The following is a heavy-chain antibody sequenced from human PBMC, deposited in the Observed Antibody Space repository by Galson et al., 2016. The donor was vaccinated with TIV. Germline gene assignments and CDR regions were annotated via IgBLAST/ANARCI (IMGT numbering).Heavy chain of an antibody. V-gene: IGHV6-1*01. Sequence: CAISGDSVSSNSAAWNWIGQSPSRGLEWLGRTYCRSRCYYDYAVSVKSRITIESDTSKNQFPLQLNSVTSEDTAVYYCARAAGRNGATCHATCESFDFWGQGTKVTVSS. CDR1: GDSVSSNSAA. CDR2: TYCRSRCYY. CDR3: ARAAGRNGATCHATCESFDF. J-gene: IGHJ3*01. D-gene: IGHD3-10*01.